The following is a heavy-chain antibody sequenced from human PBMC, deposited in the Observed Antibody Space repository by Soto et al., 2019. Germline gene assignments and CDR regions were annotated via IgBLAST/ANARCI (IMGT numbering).Heavy chain of an antibody. Sequence: QVQLQQWGAGLLKPSETLSLTCAVYGGSFSGSYWSWIRQPPGKGLEWIGEINHSGSTNYNPSLKSRVIISVDTSQNQFSLKLSSVTAADTAMYYCARGGGCSGGSCYPLGRWGQGTLVTVSS. CDR3: ARGGGCSGGSCYPLGR. CDR2: INHSGST. J-gene: IGHJ4*02. D-gene: IGHD2-15*01. V-gene: IGHV4-34*01. CDR1: GGSFSGSY.